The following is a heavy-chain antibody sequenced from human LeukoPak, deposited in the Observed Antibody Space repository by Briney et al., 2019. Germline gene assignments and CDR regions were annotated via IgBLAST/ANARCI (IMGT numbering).Heavy chain of an antibody. CDR2: INPSGGST. D-gene: IGHD3-9*01. J-gene: IGHJ4*02. Sequence: ASVKVSCKASGYTFTSYYMHWVRQAPGQGLEWMGIINPSGGSTSYAQKFQGRVTMTRDMSTSTVYMELSSLRSEATAVYYCARDAYYDILTGYSGPFDYWGQGTLVTVSS. V-gene: IGHV1-46*01. CDR3: ARDAYYDILTGYSGPFDY. CDR1: GYTFTSYY.